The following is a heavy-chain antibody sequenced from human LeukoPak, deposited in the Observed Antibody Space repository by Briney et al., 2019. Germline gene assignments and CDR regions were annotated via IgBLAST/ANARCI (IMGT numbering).Heavy chain of an antibody. Sequence: ASVKVSCKASGGTFSSYAISWVRQAPGQGLEWMGGIIPIFGTANYAQKFRGRVTITADESTSTAYMELSSLRSEDTAVYYCARGNGRQWLALYGMDVWGQGTTVTVSS. V-gene: IGHV1-69*13. J-gene: IGHJ6*02. CDR2: IIPIFGTA. CDR3: ARGNGRQWLALYGMDV. D-gene: IGHD6-19*01. CDR1: GGTFSSYA.